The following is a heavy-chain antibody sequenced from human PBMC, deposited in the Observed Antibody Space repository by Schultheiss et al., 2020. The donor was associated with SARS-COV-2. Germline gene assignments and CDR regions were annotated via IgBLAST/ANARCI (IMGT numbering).Heavy chain of an antibody. Sequence: SQTLSLTCTVSGGSVSSGSYYWSWIRQPPGKGLEWIGYIYYSGSTYYNPSLKSRVTISVDTSKNQFSLKLSSVTAADTAVYYCARRKGDRVAYYYYGMDVWGQGTTVTVSS. CDR1: GGSVSSGSYY. CDR2: IYYSGST. CDR3: ARRKGDRVAYYYYGMDV. J-gene: IGHJ6*02. D-gene: IGHD3-16*01. V-gene: IGHV4-61*01.